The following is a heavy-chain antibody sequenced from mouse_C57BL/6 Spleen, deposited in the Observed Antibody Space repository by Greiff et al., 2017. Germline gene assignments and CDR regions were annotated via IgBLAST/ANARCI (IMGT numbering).Heavy chain of an antibody. J-gene: IGHJ1*03. D-gene: IGHD1-1*01. CDR3: ARGVYATVADWYFDD. Sequence: QVQLQQPGTELVKPGASVKLSCKASGYTFTSYWMHWVKQRPGQGLEWIGNINPSNGGTDYNEKFKSKATLTVDKSSSTAYMQLSSLTSEDSAVYYCARGVYATVADWYFDDWGTGTTLTVSS. CDR2: INPSNGGT. V-gene: IGHV1-53*01. CDR1: GYTFTSYW.